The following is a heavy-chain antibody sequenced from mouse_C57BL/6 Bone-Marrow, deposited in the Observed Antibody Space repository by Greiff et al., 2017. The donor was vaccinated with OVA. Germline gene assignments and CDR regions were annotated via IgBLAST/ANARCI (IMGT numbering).Heavy chain of an antibody. Sequence: QVQLQQPGAELVKPGASVKLSCKASGYTFTSYWMQWVKQRPGQGLEWIGEIDPSDSYTNYNQKFKGKATLTVDTSSSTAYMQLSSLTSEDSAVYYCARILITTVVDLYWYFDGWGTGTTVTVSS. CDR3: ARILITTVVDLYWYFDG. CDR1: GYTFTSYW. V-gene: IGHV1-50*01. CDR2: IDPSDSYT. D-gene: IGHD1-1*01. J-gene: IGHJ1*03.